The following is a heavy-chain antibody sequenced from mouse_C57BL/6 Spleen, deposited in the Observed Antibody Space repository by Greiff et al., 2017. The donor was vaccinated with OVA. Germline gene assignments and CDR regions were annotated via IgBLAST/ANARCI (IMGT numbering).Heavy chain of an antibody. J-gene: IGHJ2*01. CDR2: IDPSDSET. D-gene: IGHD2-4*01. Sequence: QVQLKQPGAELVRPGSSVKLSCKASGYTFTSYWMHWVKQRPIQGLEWIGNIDPSDSETHYNQKFKDKATLTVDKSSSTAYMQLSSLTSEDSAVYYCARFYDYASDYWGQGTTLTVSS. V-gene: IGHV1-52*01. CDR3: ARFYDYASDY. CDR1: GYTFTSYW.